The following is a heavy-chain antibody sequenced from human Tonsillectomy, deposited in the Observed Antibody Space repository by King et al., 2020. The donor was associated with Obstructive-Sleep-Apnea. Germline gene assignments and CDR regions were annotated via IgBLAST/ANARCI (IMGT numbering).Heavy chain of an antibody. V-gene: IGHV5-51*01. J-gene: IGHJ4*02. CDR2: IYPRDSDS. Sequence: QLVQSGPEVKKPGESLKISCKGSGYSFSNFWIGWVRQMPGKGLEWMGIIYPRDSDSRYNPSFQGQVTISADESISTVYLQWSSLKASDSAMYYCARHAGHDFLTGYYNSFEFWGQGTLVTVSS. CDR1: GYSFSNFW. CDR3: ARHAGHDFLTGYYNSFEF. D-gene: IGHD3-9*01.